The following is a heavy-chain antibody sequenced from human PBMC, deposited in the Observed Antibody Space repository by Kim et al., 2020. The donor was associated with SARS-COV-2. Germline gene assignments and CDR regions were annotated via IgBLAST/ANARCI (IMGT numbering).Heavy chain of an antibody. J-gene: IGHJ5*02. V-gene: IGHV4-39*01. CDR2: IYYSGST. CDR3: ARPTRGDYYDSRGGFDP. Sequence: SETLSLTCTVSGGSISSSSYYWGWIRQPPGKGLEWIGSIYYSGSTYYNPSLKSRVTISVDTSKNQFSLKLSSVTAADTAVYYCARPTRGDYYDSRGGFDPWGQGTLVTVSS. D-gene: IGHD3-22*01. CDR1: GGSISSSSYY.